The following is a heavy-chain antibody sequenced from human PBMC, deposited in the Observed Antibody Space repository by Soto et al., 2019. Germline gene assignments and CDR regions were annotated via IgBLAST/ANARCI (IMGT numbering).Heavy chain of an antibody. V-gene: IGHV1-69*13. J-gene: IGHJ4*02. CDR1: GGTFSSYA. D-gene: IGHD1-1*01. CDR2: IIPIFGTA. CDR3: AIVEKGAQPGSYYFDS. Sequence: SVKVSCKASGGTFSSYAISWVRQAPGQGLEWMGGIIPIFGTANYAQKFQGRVTITADESTSTAYMEVSSLRSEDTAVYYCAIVEKGAQPGSYYFDSWGQGTLVTVSS.